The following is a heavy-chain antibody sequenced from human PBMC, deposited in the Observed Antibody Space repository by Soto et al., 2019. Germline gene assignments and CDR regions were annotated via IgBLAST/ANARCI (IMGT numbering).Heavy chain of an antibody. CDR3: ARLTVAGPKIYYYYGMDV. Sequence: PSETLSLTCTVSGGSISSSSYYWGWIRQPPGKGLEWIGSIYYSGSTYYNPSLKSRVTISVDTSKNQFSLKLSSVTAADTAVYYCARLTVAGPKIYYYYGMDVWGQGTTVTVSS. CDR1: GGSISSSSYY. J-gene: IGHJ6*02. D-gene: IGHD6-19*01. V-gene: IGHV4-39*01. CDR2: IYYSGST.